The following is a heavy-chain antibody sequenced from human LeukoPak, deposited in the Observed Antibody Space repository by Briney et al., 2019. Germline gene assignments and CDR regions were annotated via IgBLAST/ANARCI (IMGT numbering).Heavy chain of an antibody. CDR2: INPNSGGT. CDR1: GYTFTGYY. V-gene: IGHV1-2*02. J-gene: IGHJ5*02. CDR3: ARDACSSTSCYQWFDP. D-gene: IGHD2-2*01. Sequence: ASVKVSCKASGYTFTGYYMRWVRQAPGQGLEWMGWINPNSGGTNYAQKFQGRVTMTRDTSISTAYMELSRLRSDDTAVYYCARDACSSTSCYQWFDPWGQGTLVTVSS.